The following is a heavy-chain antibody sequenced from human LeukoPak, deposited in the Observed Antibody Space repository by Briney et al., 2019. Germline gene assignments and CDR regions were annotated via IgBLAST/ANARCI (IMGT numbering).Heavy chain of an antibody. J-gene: IGHJ4*02. V-gene: IGHV3-23*01. CDR2: ISGSGGST. CDR3: AKLAPSTASYDSSPDY. D-gene: IGHD3-22*01. CDR1: GFTFSSYA. Sequence: GGSLRLSCAASGFTFSSYAMSWVRQAPGKGLEWVSAISGSGGSTYYADSVKGRFTISRDNSKNTLYLQMNSLRAEDTAVYYCAKLAPSTASYDSSPDYWGQGTLVTVSS.